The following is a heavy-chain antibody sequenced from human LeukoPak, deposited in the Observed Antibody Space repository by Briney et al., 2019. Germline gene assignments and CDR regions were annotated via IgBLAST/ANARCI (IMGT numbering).Heavy chain of an antibody. CDR1: GFTFNSYT. V-gene: IGHV3-48*01. CDR3: ARAPSEIGGYYPEYFRH. Sequence: GGSLRLSCAASGFTFNSYTMNWVRQAPGKGLEWISYISRTGTTIYYADSVKGRFTISRDNAKNSLYLQMNSLRPEDTGVYYCARAPSEIGGYYPEYFRHWGQGTLVTVSS. J-gene: IGHJ1*01. CDR2: ISRTGTTI. D-gene: IGHD3-22*01.